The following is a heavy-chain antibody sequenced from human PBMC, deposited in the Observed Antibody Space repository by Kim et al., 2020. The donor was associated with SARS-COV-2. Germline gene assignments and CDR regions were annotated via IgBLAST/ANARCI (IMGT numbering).Heavy chain of an antibody. CDR1: GGSISNYY. Sequence: SETLSLTCTLSGGSISNYYWSWIRQPPGKGLEWIGYISYSGSTNYNPSLKSRVTISVDTSKNQFSLKLTSVTAADTAVYYCARDGGSYKEFDYWGQGTLVTVSS. CDR3: ARDGGSYKEFDY. V-gene: IGHV4-59*01. J-gene: IGHJ4*02. D-gene: IGHD1-26*01. CDR2: ISYSGST.